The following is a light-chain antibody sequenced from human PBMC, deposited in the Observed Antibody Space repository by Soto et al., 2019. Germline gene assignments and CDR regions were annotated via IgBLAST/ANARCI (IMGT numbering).Light chain of an antibody. V-gene: IGKV1-39*01. J-gene: IGKJ1*01. CDR1: QSISNY. CDR2: AAS. Sequence: DIQMTQSPSSLSASEGDRVTITCRASQSISNYLNWYQHKPGKAPILLIYAASSLQSGVPSRFSGSGSEADFTLTISSLQPEDFATYYCQQTYSTLTTFGQGTKVDI. CDR3: QQTYSTLTT.